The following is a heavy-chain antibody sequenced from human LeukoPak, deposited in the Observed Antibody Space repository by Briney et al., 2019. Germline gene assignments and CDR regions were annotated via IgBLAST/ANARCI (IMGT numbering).Heavy chain of an antibody. V-gene: IGHV4-59*08. CDR1: GGSISGDY. Sequence: SETLSLTCTVSGGSISGDYWSWIRQPSGKGLEWIGYIYYSGSSSYNPSLKSRVTMSVDTSKNQFSLNLSSVTAADTAVYYCARQEYSYGYYMDVWGKGTTVTVSS. CDR3: ARQEYSYGYYMDV. CDR2: IYYSGSS. J-gene: IGHJ6*03. D-gene: IGHD5-18*01.